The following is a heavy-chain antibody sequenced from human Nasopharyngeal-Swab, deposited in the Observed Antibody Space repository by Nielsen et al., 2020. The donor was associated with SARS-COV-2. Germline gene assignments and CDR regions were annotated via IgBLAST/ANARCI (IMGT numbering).Heavy chain of an antibody. CDR1: GGTFSSYA. J-gene: IGHJ6*02. CDR2: IIPIFGTA. CDR3: ARGDFWSGFQRGGNYYGMDV. V-gene: IGHV1-69*06. Sequence: SVKVSCKASGGTFSSYAISWVRQAPGQGLEWMGGIIPIFGTANYAQKFRGRVTITADKSTSTAYMELSSLRSEDTAVYYCARGDFWSGFQRGGNYYGMDVWGQGTTVTVSS. D-gene: IGHD3-3*01.